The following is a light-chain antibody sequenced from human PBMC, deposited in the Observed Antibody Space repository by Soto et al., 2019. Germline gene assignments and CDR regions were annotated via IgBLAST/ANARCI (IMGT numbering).Light chain of an antibody. CDR1: SSDVGAYNY. J-gene: IGLJ1*01. V-gene: IGLV2-8*01. Sequence: QSALTQPPSASGSPGQTVAISCTGTSSDVGAYNYVSGYQQHPGKAPKLMIYDVIERPSGVPARFSGSKSGNTASLTVSGLQPEDAADYYCCSYTTSSTYVFGTGTKLTV. CDR2: DVI. CDR3: CSYTTSSTYV.